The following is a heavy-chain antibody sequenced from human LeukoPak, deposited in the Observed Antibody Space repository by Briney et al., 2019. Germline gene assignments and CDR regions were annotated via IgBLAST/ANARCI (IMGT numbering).Heavy chain of an antibody. Sequence: GESLKISCKGSGYSFTSYWIGWVRQMPGKGLEWMGIINPADSDTRYSPSFQGQVTISADESISTAYLQWSSLKASDTAMYYCARVRPQDAFDIWGQGTMVTVSS. CDR3: ARVRPQDAFDI. CDR1: GYSFTSYW. CDR2: INPADSDT. V-gene: IGHV5-51*01. J-gene: IGHJ3*02.